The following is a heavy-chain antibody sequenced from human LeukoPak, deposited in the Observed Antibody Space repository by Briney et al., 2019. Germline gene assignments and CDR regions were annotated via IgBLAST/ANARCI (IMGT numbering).Heavy chain of an antibody. V-gene: IGHV1-2*02. Sequence: ASVKVSCDASVYTFTGHYMHWVRQPPGQGLEWMGWLNPKSGGTNNAQKVQSNVTMTRETCISIAYMELSRLRSDDTAVYYCARDARRYYDSSGYYSNWFDPWGQGTLVTVSS. CDR1: VYTFTGHY. CDR2: LNPKSGGT. CDR3: ARDARRYYDSSGYYSNWFDP. J-gene: IGHJ5*02. D-gene: IGHD3-22*01.